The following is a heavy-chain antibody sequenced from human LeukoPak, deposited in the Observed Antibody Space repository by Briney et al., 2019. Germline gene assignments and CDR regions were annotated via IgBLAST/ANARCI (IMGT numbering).Heavy chain of an antibody. CDR2: IKQDGSEK. D-gene: IGHD5-18*01. V-gene: IGHV3-7*01. Sequence: SGGSLRLSCAASGFTFSSYWMSWVRQAPGKGLEWVANIKQDGSEKYYVDSVKGRLTISRDNAKNSLYLQMNSLRAEDTAVYYCARGGRGYSYDPFDYWGQGTLVTVSS. CDR1: GFTFSSYW. CDR3: ARGGRGYSYDPFDY. J-gene: IGHJ4*02.